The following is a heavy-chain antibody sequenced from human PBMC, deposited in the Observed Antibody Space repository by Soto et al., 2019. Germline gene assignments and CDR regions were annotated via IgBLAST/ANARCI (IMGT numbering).Heavy chain of an antibody. CDR1: GGTFSSYS. V-gene: IGHV1-69*13. J-gene: IGHJ4*02. CDR2: IIPIFGTA. Sequence: SVKVSCKASGGTFSSYSISWVRQAPGQGLEWMGGIIPIFGTANYAQKFQGRVTITADESMSTAYMDLRSLTSDDTAVYYCARDEGGYDILTGYYKAHHFDYWGQGVPVTVSS. CDR3: ARDEGGYDILTGYYKAHHFDY. D-gene: IGHD3-9*01.